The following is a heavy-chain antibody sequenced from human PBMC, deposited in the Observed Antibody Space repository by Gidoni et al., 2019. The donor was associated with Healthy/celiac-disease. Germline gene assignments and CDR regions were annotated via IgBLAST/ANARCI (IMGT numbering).Heavy chain of an antibody. J-gene: IGHJ4*02. CDR2: IKQDGSEK. V-gene: IGHV3-7*01. D-gene: IGHD6-19*01. Sequence: EVQLVASGGGLVQPGGSLRLSCSASGFTFSSSWMSWVRQAPGKGLEWVATIKQDGSEKYYVDAGKGRFTISRDNSKNSLDLQMNSLRAEDTAVYYWARDYSSGWYRYNYFDYWGQGTLVTVSS. CDR3: ARDYSSGWYRYNYFDY. CDR1: GFTFSSSW.